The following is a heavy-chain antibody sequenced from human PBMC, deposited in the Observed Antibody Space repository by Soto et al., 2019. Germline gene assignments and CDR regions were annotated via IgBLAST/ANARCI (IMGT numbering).Heavy chain of an antibody. CDR2: ISGSGGST. D-gene: IGHD1-26*01. V-gene: IGHV3-23*01. J-gene: IGHJ4*02. CDR1: GFTFSSYA. CDR3: AKDYSGSYYDNFDY. Sequence: PGGSLRLSCAASGFTFSSYAMSWVRQAPGEGLEWVSAISGSGGSTYYADSVKGRFTIFRDNSKNTLYLQMNSLRAEDTAVYYCAKDYSGSYYDNFDYWGQGTLVTVSS.